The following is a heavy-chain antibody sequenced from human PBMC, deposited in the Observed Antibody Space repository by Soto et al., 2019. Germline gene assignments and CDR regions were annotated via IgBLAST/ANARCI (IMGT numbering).Heavy chain of an antibody. Sequence: QVQLVQSGTEVKKPGSSVKVSCKASEGTFRNYPINWVRQAPGQGLEWMGSIFPLTDIPDYAQNFQARLTISEDKTTSTAYMELSSLTSDDTAMYFCARGPLVVLSYFESWGMGTLVTVSS. CDR3: ARGPLVVLSYFES. CDR1: EGTFRNYP. CDR2: IFPLTDIP. J-gene: IGHJ4*02. V-gene: IGHV1-69*02.